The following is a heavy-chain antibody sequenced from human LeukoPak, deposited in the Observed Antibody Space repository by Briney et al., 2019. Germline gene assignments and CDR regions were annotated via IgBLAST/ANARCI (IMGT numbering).Heavy chain of an antibody. J-gene: IGHJ4*02. Sequence: GGSLRLSCAASGFTFSSYGMHWVRQAPGKGLEWVAVIWSDGSNKYYADSVKGRFTISRDNSKNTLYLQMNSLRAEDTAVYYCARASPSPTFDYWGQGTLVTVSS. CDR2: IWSDGSNK. CDR3: ARASPSPTFDY. CDR1: GFTFSSYG. D-gene: IGHD1-26*01. V-gene: IGHV3-33*01.